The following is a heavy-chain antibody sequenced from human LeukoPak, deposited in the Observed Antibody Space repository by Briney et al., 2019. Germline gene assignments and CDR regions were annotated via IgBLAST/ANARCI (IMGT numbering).Heavy chain of an antibody. CDR2: ISWNSGSI. CDR3: AKDAYSSSWYEGYFDC. CDR1: GLTFNDYA. J-gene: IGHJ4*02. D-gene: IGHD6-13*01. Sequence: GGSLRLSCAASGLTFNDYAMYWVRQAPGKGLEWVSGISWNSGSIGYADSVKGRFTISRDNAKNSLYLQMNSLRAEDTALYYCAKDAYSSSWYEGYFDCWGQGTLVTVSS. V-gene: IGHV3-9*01.